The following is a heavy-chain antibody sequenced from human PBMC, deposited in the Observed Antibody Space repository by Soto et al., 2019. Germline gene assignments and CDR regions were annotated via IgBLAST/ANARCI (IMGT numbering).Heavy chain of an antibody. J-gene: IGHJ4*02. D-gene: IGHD5-18*01. CDR2: ISYDGSNK. Sequence: PGGSLRLSCAASGFTFSSYGMHWVRQAPGKGLEWVAVISYDGSNKYYADSVKGRFTISRDNSKNTLYLQMNSLRAEDTAVYYCAKDLEESIQPGWYYFDYWGQGTLVTLSS. CDR1: GFTFSSYG. CDR3: AKDLEESIQPGWYYFDY. V-gene: IGHV3-30*18.